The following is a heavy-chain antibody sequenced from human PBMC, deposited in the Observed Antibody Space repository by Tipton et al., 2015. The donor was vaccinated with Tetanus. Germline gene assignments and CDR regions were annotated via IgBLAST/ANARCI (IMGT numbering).Heavy chain of an antibody. CDR1: GGSFSGYY. D-gene: IGHD6-19*01. V-gene: IGHV4-34*01. CDR2: IDHHGSS. J-gene: IGHJ6*02. Sequence: TLSLTCAVYGGSFSGYYWSWIRQPPGKGLEWIAEIDHHGSSSFHPPLKSRVTISVDTSKNQFSLRLSFVSAADTAVYYCARNRRGSNGWGKYYSYGMDVWGQGATVTVSS. CDR3: ARNRRGSNGWGKYYSYGMDV.